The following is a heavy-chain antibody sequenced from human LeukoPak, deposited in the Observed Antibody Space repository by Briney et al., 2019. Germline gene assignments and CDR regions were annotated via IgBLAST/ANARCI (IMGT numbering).Heavy chain of an antibody. CDR3: ARDLGYCSSTSCYKVFDI. CDR2: MNPNSGNT. V-gene: IGHV1-8*03. J-gene: IGHJ3*02. CDR1: GYTFTSYD. D-gene: IGHD2-2*02. Sequence: GASVKVSCXASGYTFTSYDTNWVRQATGQGLEWMGWMNPNSGNTGYAQKFQGRVTITADESTSTAYMELSSLRSEDTAVYYCARDLGYCSSTSCYKVFDIWGQGTMVTVSS.